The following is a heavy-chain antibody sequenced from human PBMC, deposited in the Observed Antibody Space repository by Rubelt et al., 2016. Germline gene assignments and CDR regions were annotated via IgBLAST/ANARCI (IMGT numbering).Heavy chain of an antibody. D-gene: IGHD2-15*01. J-gene: IGHJ4*02. V-gene: IGHV1-69*01. CDR3: ATGIIRLKPFDY. Sequence: QVQLVQSGAEVKKPGSSVKVSCKASGGTFSSYAISWVRQAPGHGLEWMGGIIPIFGTANDDTKCQGRVPITADESTSTAYMGLSSLRSEDTAVYYCATGIIRLKPFDYWGQGTLVTVSS. CDR1: GGTFSSYA. CDR2: IIPIFGTA.